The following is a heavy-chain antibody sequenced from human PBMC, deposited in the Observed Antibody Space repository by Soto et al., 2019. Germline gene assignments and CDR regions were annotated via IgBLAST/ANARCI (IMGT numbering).Heavy chain of an antibody. CDR3: ARGEVGPN. J-gene: IGHJ4*02. V-gene: IGHV3-21*01. D-gene: IGHD1-26*01. CDR2: ISSISSYI. Sequence: GSRIPSCAAAGFTFSSYSMNWVRQAPGKGREWVSSISSISSYIYYADSVKGRFTISRDNAKNSLYLQMNSLRAEHTAVYYCARGEVGPNWGQGTLVTVSS. CDR1: GFTFSSYS.